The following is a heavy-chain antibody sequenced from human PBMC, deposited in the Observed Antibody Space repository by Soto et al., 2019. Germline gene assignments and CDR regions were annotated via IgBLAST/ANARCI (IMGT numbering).Heavy chain of an antibody. V-gene: IGHV1-18*01. D-gene: IGHD3-10*01. J-gene: IGHJ4*02. CDR1: GYTFTSYG. CDR3: ARSRITMVRGVTTGIGY. Sequence: SVKVSCKASGYTFTSYGISWVRQAPGQGFEWMGWISAYNGNTNYAQKLQGRVTMTTDTSTSTAYMELRSLRSDDTAVYYCARSRITMVRGVTTGIGYCGRRNRVAVSS. CDR2: ISAYNGNT.